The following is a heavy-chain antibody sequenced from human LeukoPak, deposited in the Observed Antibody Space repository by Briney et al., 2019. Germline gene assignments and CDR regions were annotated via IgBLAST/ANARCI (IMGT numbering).Heavy chain of an antibody. J-gene: IGHJ4*02. V-gene: IGHV5-51*01. CDR2: IYPGDSDT. Sequence: GESLKICCEGSGYSFTSYWIGWVRQMPGTGLEWMGIIYPGDSDTTYSPSCQGQVTISADKSFTTAYLQWSSLTASDTAIYYCARGLRYYFDYWGQGTLVTVSS. D-gene: IGHD4-17*01. CDR1: GYSFTSYW. CDR3: ARGLRYYFDY.